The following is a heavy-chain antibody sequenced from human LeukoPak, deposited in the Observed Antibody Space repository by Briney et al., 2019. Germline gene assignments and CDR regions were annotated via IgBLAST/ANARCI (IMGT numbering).Heavy chain of an antibody. CDR3: ARVSWGALWFGELYFDY. V-gene: IGHV4-59*01. Sequence: KTSETLSLTCTVSGGSISSYYWSWIRQPPGKGLEWIGYIYYSGSTNYNPSLKSRVTISVDTSKNQFSLKLSSVTAADTAVYYCARVSWGALWFGELYFDYWGQGTLVTVSS. D-gene: IGHD3-10*01. J-gene: IGHJ4*02. CDR2: IYYSGST. CDR1: GGSISSYY.